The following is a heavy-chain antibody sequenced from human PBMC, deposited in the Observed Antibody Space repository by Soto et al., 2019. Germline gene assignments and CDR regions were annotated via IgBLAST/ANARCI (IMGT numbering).Heavy chain of an antibody. D-gene: IGHD3-22*01. CDR2: ISAYNGNT. Sequence: QVQLVQSGAEVKKPGASVKVSCKASGYTFTSYGISWVRQAPGQGLEWMGWISAYNGNTNYAHKLQGRVTTTTDTSTSTAYMELRRLRSDDTAVYYCARDPPTMIALSDAFDIWGQGTMVTVSS. CDR1: GYTFTSYG. CDR3: ARDPPTMIALSDAFDI. J-gene: IGHJ3*02. V-gene: IGHV1-18*01.